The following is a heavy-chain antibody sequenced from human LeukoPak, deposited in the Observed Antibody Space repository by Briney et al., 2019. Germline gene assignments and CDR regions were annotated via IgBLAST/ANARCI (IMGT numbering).Heavy chain of an antibody. CDR1: GFTVTSNY. CDR2: IYHSGDT. Sequence: PGGSLRLSCAASGFTVTSNYMSWIRQPPGKGLEWIASIYHSGDTYYNPSLRSRVTISLDTSKNQLSLKLSSVTAADTAVYYCARSKAHLSTSWYGNWFDPWGQGTLVTVSS. D-gene: IGHD2-2*01. V-gene: IGHV4-38-2*01. CDR3: ARSKAHLSTSWYGNWFDP. J-gene: IGHJ5*02.